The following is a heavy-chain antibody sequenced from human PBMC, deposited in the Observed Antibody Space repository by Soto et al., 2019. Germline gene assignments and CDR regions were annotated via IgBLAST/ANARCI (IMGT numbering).Heavy chain of an antibody. V-gene: IGHV3-11*01. CDR2: ISSSGSTI. D-gene: IGHD3-10*01. CDR3: ANGRATYGLLTHDY. J-gene: IGHJ4*02. Sequence: GGSLRLSCAASGFTFSDYYMSWIRQAPGKGLEWVSYISSSGSTIYYADSVKGRFAISRDNSRNTLYLQMNSLTAEDTAVYYCANGRATYGLLTHDYWGQGTLVTVSS. CDR1: GFTFSDYY.